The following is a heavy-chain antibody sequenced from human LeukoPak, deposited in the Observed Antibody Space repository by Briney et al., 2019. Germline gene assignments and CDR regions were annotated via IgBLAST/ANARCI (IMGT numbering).Heavy chain of an antibody. CDR3: AREGSDYYGSGSYYRSYYYYMDV. Sequence: SETLSLTCTVSGGSISSGSYYWSWIRQPAGKGLEWIGRIYTSGSTNYNPSLKSRVTISVDTSKNQFSLKLTSVTAADTAVYYCAREGSDYYGSGSYYRSYYYYMDVWGKGTTVTISS. V-gene: IGHV4-61*02. J-gene: IGHJ6*03. CDR1: GGSISSGSYY. D-gene: IGHD3-10*01. CDR2: IYTSGST.